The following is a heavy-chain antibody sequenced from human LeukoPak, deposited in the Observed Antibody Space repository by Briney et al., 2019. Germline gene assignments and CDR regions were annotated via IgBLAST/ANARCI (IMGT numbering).Heavy chain of an antibody. V-gene: IGHV1-2*06. D-gene: IGHD3-16*02. J-gene: IGHJ4*02. CDR3: ARDEYDYVWGSYRRIDY. CDR1: GYTFTGHY. Sequence: GASVKVSCKASGYTFTGHYMHWVRQAPGQGLEWMGRINPNSGGTNYAQKFQGRVTMTRDTSISTAYMELSRLRSDDTAVYYCARDEYDYVWGSYRRIDYWGQGTLVTVSS. CDR2: INPNSGGT.